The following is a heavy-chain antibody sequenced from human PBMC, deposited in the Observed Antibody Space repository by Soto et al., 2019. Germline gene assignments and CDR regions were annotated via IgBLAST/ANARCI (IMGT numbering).Heavy chain of an antibody. Sequence: EVQLVESGGGLVQPGGSLRLSCAASGFTFSSYWMSWVRQAPGKGLEWVANIKQDGSEKFYVDSAKGRFTISRDNAKNSLYLQMNNLRAEDTAVYYCASHPGRVAFEIWGQGTMVTVSS. CDR3: ASHPGRVAFEI. CDR2: IKQDGSEK. CDR1: GFTFSSYW. D-gene: IGHD3-10*01. V-gene: IGHV3-7*01. J-gene: IGHJ3*02.